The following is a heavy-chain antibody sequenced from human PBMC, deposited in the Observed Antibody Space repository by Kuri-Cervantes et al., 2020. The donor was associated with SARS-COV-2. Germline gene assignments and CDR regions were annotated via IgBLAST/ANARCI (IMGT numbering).Heavy chain of an antibody. CDR1: GYSFTSYW. V-gene: IGHV5-51*01. D-gene: IGHD3-3*01. Sequence: KVSCKGSGYSFTSYWIGWVRQMPGKGLGWMGIIYPGDSDTRYSPSFQGQVTISADKSISTAYLQWSSLKASDTAMYYCARSPYYDFWSGYPLNFDYWGQGTLVTVSS. CDR3: ARSPYYDFWSGYPLNFDY. CDR2: IYPGDSDT. J-gene: IGHJ4*02.